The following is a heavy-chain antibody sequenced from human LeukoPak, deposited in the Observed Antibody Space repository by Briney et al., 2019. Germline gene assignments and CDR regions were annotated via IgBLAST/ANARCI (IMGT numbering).Heavy chain of an antibody. Sequence: PGGSPRLSCAASGFTFSSYAMHWVRQAPGKGLEWVAVISYDGSNKYYADSVKGRFTISRDNSKNTLYLQMNSLRAEDTAVYYCAREVADYWGQGTLVTVSS. CDR3: AREVADY. CDR1: GFTFSSYA. J-gene: IGHJ4*02. D-gene: IGHD2-15*01. CDR2: ISYDGSNK. V-gene: IGHV3-30-3*01.